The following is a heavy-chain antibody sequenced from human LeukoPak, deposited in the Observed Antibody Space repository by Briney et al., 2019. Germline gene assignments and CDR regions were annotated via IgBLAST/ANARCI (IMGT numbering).Heavy chain of an antibody. D-gene: IGHD3-3*01. Sequence: PGGSLRLSCAASGFTFSNAWMSWVRQAPGKGLEWVGRIKSKTDCGTTDYAAPVKGRFTISRDDSKNTLYLQMNSLKTEDTAVYYCTTDHIPQGEYYDFWSGFLYYFDYWGQGTLVTVSS. V-gene: IGHV3-15*01. CDR1: GFTFSNAW. CDR2: IKSKTDCGTT. CDR3: TTDHIPQGEYYDFWSGFLYYFDY. J-gene: IGHJ4*02.